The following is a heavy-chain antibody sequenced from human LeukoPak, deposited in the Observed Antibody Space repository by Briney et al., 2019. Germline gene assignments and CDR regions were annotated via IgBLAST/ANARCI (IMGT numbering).Heavy chain of an antibody. CDR1: GGSISSSSYY. CDR2: IYYSGST. Sequence: SETLSLTCTVSGGSISSSSYYWGWIRQPPGKGLEWIGSIYYSGSTYYNPSLKSRVTISVDTSKNQFSLKLSSVTAADTAVYYCARAGLRTYDYVWGSYRNDAFDIWGQGTMVTVSS. J-gene: IGHJ3*02. V-gene: IGHV4-39*07. D-gene: IGHD3-16*01. CDR3: ARAGLRTYDYVWGSYRNDAFDI.